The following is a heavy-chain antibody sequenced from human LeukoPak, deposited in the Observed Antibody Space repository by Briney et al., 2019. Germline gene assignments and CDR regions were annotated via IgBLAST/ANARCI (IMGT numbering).Heavy chain of an antibody. V-gene: IGHV3-53*01. CDR1: DFTVSGHH. CDR2: IYTDGTT. CDR3: AKGLKTTVGPYMGYHYYMDV. Sequence: GGSLRLSCVVSDFTVSGHHMTWVRQAPGKGLEWASIIYTDGTTYYADSVKGRFTISRDNSENMSYLQMNSLRVEDTAVYYCAKGLKTTVGPYMGYHYYMDVWGKGTTVTVSS. J-gene: IGHJ6*03. D-gene: IGHD1-1*01.